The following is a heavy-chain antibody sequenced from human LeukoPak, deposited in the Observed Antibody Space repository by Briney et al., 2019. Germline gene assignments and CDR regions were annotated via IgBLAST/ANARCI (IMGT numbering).Heavy chain of an antibody. D-gene: IGHD6-6*01. CDR3: ARNSPGYSSSSVDY. Sequence: SQTLSLTCTVSGGSISSGGYYWSWIRQPPGKGLEWIGYIYHSGSTYYNPSLKSRVTISVDRSKNQFSLKLSSVTAADTAVYYCARNSPGYSSSSVDYWGQGTLVTVSS. CDR2: IYHSGST. V-gene: IGHV4-30-2*01. J-gene: IGHJ4*02. CDR1: GGSISSGGYY.